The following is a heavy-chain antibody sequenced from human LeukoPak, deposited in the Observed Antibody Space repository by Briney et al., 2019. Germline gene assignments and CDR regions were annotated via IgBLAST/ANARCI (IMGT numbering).Heavy chain of an antibody. V-gene: IGHV1-69*04. CDR3: ARDQLFRGYSGYDMAYFFDY. J-gene: IGHJ4*02. D-gene: IGHD5-12*01. Sequence: SVKVSCKASGGTFSSYAISWVRQAPGQGLEWMGRIIPILGIANYAQKFQGRVTITADKSTSTAYMELSSLRSEDTAVYYCARDQLFRGYSGYDMAYFFDYWGQGTLVTVSS. CDR1: GGTFSSYA. CDR2: IIPILGIA.